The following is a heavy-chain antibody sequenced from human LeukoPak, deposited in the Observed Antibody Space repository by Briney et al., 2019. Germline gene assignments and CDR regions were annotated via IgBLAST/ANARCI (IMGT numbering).Heavy chain of an antibody. D-gene: IGHD1-1*01. CDR1: GGSISSYY. CDR2: IYYSGST. V-gene: IGHV4-59*12. CDR3: ARDPDWNHLRGFDP. J-gene: IGHJ5*02. Sequence: SETLSLTCTVAGGSISSYYWSWFRQPPGKGLEYIGYIYYSGSTNYNPSLKSRVTISVDRSKNQFSLKLNSVTAADTAVFYCARDPDWNHLRGFDPWGQGTLVTVSS.